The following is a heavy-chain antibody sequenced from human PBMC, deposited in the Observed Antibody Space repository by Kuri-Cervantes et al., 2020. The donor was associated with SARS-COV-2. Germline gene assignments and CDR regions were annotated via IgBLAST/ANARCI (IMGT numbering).Heavy chain of an antibody. CDR3: AREEGTGRAFDI. D-gene: IGHD3-10*01. V-gene: IGHV3-23*01. Sequence: GGSLRLSCAASGFTFSSYAMSWVRQAPGKGLEWVPAISGSGGSTYYADSVKGRFTTSRDNSKNTLYLQMNSLRAEDTAVYYCAREEGTGRAFDIWGQGTMVTVSS. J-gene: IGHJ3*02. CDR1: GFTFSSYA. CDR2: ISGSGGST.